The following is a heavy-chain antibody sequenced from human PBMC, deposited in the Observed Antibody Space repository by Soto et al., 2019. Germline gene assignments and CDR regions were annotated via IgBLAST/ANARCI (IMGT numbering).Heavy chain of an antibody. Sequence: PSETLSLTCTVSGGSISSYYWSWIRQPPGKGLEWIGYIYYSGSTNYNPPLKSRVTISVDTSKNQFSLKLSSVTAADTAVYYCARETPYSSGWYDYWGQGTLVTVSS. J-gene: IGHJ4*02. V-gene: IGHV4-59*01. CDR3: ARETPYSSGWYDY. D-gene: IGHD6-19*01. CDR1: GGSISSYY. CDR2: IYYSGST.